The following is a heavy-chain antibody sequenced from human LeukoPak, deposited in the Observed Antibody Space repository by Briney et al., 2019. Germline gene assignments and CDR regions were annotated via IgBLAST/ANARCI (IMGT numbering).Heavy chain of an antibody. CDR2: IIPIFGTA. CDR1: GYTFTGYY. V-gene: IGHV1-69*13. D-gene: IGHD4/OR15-4a*01. J-gene: IGHJ6*02. Sequence: SVKVSCKASGYTFTGYYMHWVRQAPGQGLEWMGGIIPIFGTANYAQKFQGRVTITADESTSTAYMELSSLRSEDTAVYYCARDPLRNGMDVWGQGTTVTVSS. CDR3: ARDPLRNGMDV.